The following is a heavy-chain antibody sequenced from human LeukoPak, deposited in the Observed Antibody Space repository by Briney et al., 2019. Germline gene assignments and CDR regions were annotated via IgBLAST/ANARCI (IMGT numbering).Heavy chain of an antibody. V-gene: IGHV3-7*01. CDR2: IKQDGSEK. CDR3: ARDSAGYSSSWYPGYIDY. D-gene: IGHD6-13*01. J-gene: IGHJ4*02. CDR1: GFTFSSYW. Sequence: GGSLRLSCAASGFTFSSYWMSWVRQAPGKGLEWVANIKQDGSEKYYVDSVKGRFTISRDNAKNSLYLQMNSLRAEDTAVYYCARDSAGYSSSWYPGYIDYWGQGTLVTVSS.